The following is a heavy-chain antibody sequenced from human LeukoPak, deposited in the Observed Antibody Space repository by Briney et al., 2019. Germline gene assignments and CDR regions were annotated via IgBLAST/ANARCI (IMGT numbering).Heavy chain of an antibody. J-gene: IGHJ4*02. CDR1: GFTFSSYS. D-gene: IGHD2-8*01. Sequence: GGSLRLSCAASGFTFSSYSMNWVRQAPGKGLEWVSYISSSSSTIYYADSVKGRFTISRDNAKNSLYLQMDSLRADDTAVYYCAKLPDCANDACTEGDYWGQGTLVTVSS. V-gene: IGHV3-48*01. CDR3: AKLPDCANDACTEGDY. CDR2: ISSSSSTI.